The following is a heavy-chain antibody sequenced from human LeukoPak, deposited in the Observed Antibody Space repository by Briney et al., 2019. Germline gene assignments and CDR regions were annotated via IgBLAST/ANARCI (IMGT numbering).Heavy chain of an antibody. Sequence: GGSLRLSCAASGFTFSSYWMSWVRQAPGKGLEWVTNIKQDGSEKYYVDSVKGRFTISRDNAKNSLYLQMNSLRAEDTALYYCAKDLSSGWYYLDYWGQGTLVTVSS. CDR1: GFTFSSYW. J-gene: IGHJ4*02. CDR3: AKDLSSGWYYLDY. V-gene: IGHV3-7*03. D-gene: IGHD6-19*01. CDR2: IKQDGSEK.